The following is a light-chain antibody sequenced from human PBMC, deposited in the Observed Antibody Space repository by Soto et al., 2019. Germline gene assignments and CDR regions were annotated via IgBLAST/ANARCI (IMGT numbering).Light chain of an antibody. CDR2: EVS. CDR3: SSYTSSSTLLV. V-gene: IGLV2-14*01. Sequence: QSALTQPASVSGSPGQSITISCAGTRSDVGGYNYVSWYQQHPGKAPKLMIYEVSNRPSGVSNRFSGSKSGNTASLTISGLQAEDEADYYCSSYTSSSTLLVFGTGTKVTVL. CDR1: RSDVGGYNY. J-gene: IGLJ1*01.